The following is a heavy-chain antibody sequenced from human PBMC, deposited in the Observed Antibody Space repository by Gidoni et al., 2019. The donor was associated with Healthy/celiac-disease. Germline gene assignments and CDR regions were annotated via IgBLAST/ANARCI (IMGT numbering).Heavy chain of an antibody. CDR2: INHSGST. Sequence: QVQLQQWGAGLLKPSETLSLTCAVYGGSFSGYYWIRIRQPPGKGLEWIGEINHSGSTNYNPSLKSRVTISVDTSKNQFSLKLSSVTAADTAVYYCARGRRRQLVRPFDYWGQGTLVTVSS. V-gene: IGHV4-34*01. CDR1: GGSFSGYY. CDR3: ARGRRRQLVRPFDY. J-gene: IGHJ4*02. D-gene: IGHD6-6*01.